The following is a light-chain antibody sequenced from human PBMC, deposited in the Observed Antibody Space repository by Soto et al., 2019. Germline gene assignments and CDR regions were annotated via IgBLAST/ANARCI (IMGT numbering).Light chain of an antibody. CDR1: ENIKNY. V-gene: IGKV1-39*01. J-gene: IGKJ1*01. CDR3: AQIYTAQWT. Sequence: DIHVTQSPSSLPASLGDRVTITCRASENIKNYLTWYQQKPGKAPKLRSYGASTLKSGVPSRLSGSGSGTDFTFTIGGLQPDDFATYYCAQIYTAQWTFGQGTRVDLK. CDR2: GAS.